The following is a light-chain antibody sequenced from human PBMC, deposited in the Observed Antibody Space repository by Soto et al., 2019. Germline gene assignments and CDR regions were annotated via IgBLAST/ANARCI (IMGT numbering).Light chain of an antibody. Sequence: EIVLTQSPGTLYLSPGERATLACRASQSITSNYLAWYQQKPGQAPRLLVYAVSVRPNGIPDRFSGSGSGTDFTLTISRLEPEDFALYYCQQYGRSPYTVGQGTQLEIK. CDR2: AVS. CDR3: QQYGRSPYT. V-gene: IGKV3-20*01. CDR1: QSITSNY. J-gene: IGKJ2*01.